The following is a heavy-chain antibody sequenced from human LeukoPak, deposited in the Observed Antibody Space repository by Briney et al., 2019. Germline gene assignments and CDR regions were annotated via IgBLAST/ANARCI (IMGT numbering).Heavy chain of an antibody. CDR2: IYYSGST. Sequence: PSETLSLTCTVPGGSFSSYNYYWGWIRQPPGKGLEWIGSIYYSGSTHFNPSLKSRVIVSADTSKNQFSLKLSSVTAADTAVYYCARVEMATIYILWGQGTLVTVSS. CDR1: GGSFSSYNYY. CDR3: ARVEMATIYIL. V-gene: IGHV4-39*07. D-gene: IGHD5-24*01. J-gene: IGHJ4*02.